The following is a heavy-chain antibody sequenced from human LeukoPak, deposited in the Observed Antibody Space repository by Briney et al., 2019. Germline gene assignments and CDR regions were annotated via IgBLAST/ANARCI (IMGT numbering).Heavy chain of an antibody. V-gene: IGHV5-51*01. Sequence: KLGESLKISCKASGYSFTNYWIAWVRQMPGKGLEWMGIIHPGDSDTIYSPSFQGQVSISVDKSVRTAYLQWTSLKASDTAMYYCARDGLTDYWGQGTLVTVSS. D-gene: IGHD2-8*01. CDR3: ARDGLTDY. J-gene: IGHJ4*02. CDR1: GYSFTNYW. CDR2: IHPGDSDT.